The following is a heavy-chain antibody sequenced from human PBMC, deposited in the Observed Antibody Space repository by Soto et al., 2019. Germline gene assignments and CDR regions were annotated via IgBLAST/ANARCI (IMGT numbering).Heavy chain of an antibody. J-gene: IGHJ5*02. D-gene: IGHD6-13*01. Sequence: GGSLRLSCATSGFMFSTYVTNGVRQAPGKGLEWVSSINGRSNYKYYANSVRGRFTISRDNAKNSLFLQMSSLTAEDTAVYYCARDQRGYFDPWGQGTLVTVSS. V-gene: IGHV3-21*01. CDR1: GFMFSTYV. CDR2: INGRSNYK. CDR3: ARDQRGYFDP.